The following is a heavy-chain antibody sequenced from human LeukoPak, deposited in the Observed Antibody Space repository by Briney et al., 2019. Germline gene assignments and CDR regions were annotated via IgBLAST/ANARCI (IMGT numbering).Heavy chain of an antibody. V-gene: IGHV3-21*01. CDR2: ITGRSSYT. CDR3: ARDGSSYGFFDF. CDR1: GFSFSDYN. Sequence: GGSLRLSCAASGFSFSDYNMNWVRQAPGKGLEWVSSITGRSSYTHNADSVKGRFTISRDNTKDSLFLQLNSLGAEDTAVYYCARDGSSYGFFDFWGQGTLVTVSS. J-gene: IGHJ4*02. D-gene: IGHD5-18*01.